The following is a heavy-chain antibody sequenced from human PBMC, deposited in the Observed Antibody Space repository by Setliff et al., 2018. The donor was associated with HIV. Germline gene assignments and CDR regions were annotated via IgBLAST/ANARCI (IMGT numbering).Heavy chain of an antibody. CDR2: INPNSGGT. Sequence: GASVKVSCKASGYTFTGYYMHWVRQAPGQGLEWMGWINPNSGGTNYAQKFQGRVTMTRDTSISTAYMELSRLRSDDTAVYYCARGGLDIAAAGTGFDYWGQGTLVTVSS. V-gene: IGHV1-2*02. D-gene: IGHD6-13*01. CDR1: GYTFTGYY. CDR3: ARGGLDIAAAGTGFDY. J-gene: IGHJ4*02.